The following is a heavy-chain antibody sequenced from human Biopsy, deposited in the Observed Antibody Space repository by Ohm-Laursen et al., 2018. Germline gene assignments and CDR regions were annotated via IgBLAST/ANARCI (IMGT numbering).Heavy chain of an antibody. J-gene: IGHJ1*01. CDR2: ISHTGYT. Sequence: SDTLSLTCTVSGGCFTGHYWTRIRQPPGKGLEWIGHISHTGYTSYKSSLKSRVTISLDTSRKHFSLRLTSLAAADTAVYYCARGSNEYGGLYFPHWGQGTLVTVSS. CDR1: GGCFTGHY. CDR3: ARGSNEYGGLYFPH. V-gene: IGHV4-59*11. D-gene: IGHD4-23*01.